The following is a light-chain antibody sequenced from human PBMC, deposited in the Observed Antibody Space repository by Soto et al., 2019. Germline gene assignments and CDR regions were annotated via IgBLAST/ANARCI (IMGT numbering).Light chain of an antibody. CDR2: DAS. CDR3: QQFEKLPLA. Sequence: DIQMTQSPSSLSASVGDRVTITCQASQDIKNYLNWYQQKSGKAPKLLIYDASNLEAGVPSRFSGSGSGTDFTFTISSLQPEDIATYYCQQFEKLPLAFGGGTKVDIK. J-gene: IGKJ4*01. CDR1: QDIKNY. V-gene: IGKV1-33*01.